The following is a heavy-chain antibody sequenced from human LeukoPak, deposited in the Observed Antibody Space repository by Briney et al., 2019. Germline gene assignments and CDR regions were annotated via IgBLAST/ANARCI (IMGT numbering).Heavy chain of an antibody. CDR1: GLTFSDYY. CDR3: ARVLENIVVVPAAIQYRGWFDP. CDR2: ISSSGSTI. J-gene: IGHJ5*02. Sequence: PGGSLRLSCAASGLTFSDYYMSWIRQAPGKGLEWVSYISSSGSTIYYADSVKGRFTISRDNAKNSLYLQMNSLRAEDTAVYYCARVLENIVVVPAAIQYRGWFDPWGQGTLVTVSS. V-gene: IGHV3-11*01. D-gene: IGHD2-2*02.